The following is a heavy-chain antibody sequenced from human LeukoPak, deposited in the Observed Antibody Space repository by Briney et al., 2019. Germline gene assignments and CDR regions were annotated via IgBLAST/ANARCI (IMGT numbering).Heavy chain of an antibody. CDR2: INHSGST. V-gene: IGHV4-34*01. CDR3: ASSQYSNLDY. J-gene: IGHJ4*02. CDR1: GGSFSGYY. D-gene: IGHD4-11*01. Sequence: SETLSLTCAIYGGSFSGYYWSWIRQPPGKGLEWIGEINHSGSTNYNPSLKSRVTISVDTSKNQFSLKLSSVTAADTAVYYCASSQYSNLDYWGQGTLVTVSS.